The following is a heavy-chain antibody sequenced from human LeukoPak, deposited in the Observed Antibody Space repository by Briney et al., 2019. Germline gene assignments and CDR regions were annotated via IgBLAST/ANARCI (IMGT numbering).Heavy chain of an antibody. V-gene: IGHV4-59*07. CDR3: ARTKDWGLPDS. Sequence: PSDTLSLTYTVCGRPINRHYWSWIRQSPGKGREYIGYIYYSGGTNYNPSLQNRVTITVNTSKSQFSLRLSSVTSADTAVYYCARTKDWGLPDSWGHGTLVTVSS. J-gene: IGHJ4*01. D-gene: IGHD1-26*01. CDR2: IYYSGGT. CDR1: GRPINRHY.